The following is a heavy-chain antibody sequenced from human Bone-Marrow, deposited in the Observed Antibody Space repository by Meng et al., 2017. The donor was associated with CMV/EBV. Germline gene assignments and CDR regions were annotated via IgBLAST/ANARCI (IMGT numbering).Heavy chain of an antibody. V-gene: IGHV4-39*07. CDR2: IMDGGDS. CDR1: GGSISSSSYY. Sequence: SETLSLTCTVSGGSISSSSYYWGWIRQSPGKGLEWMGEIMDGGDSKFNPSLKSRVTISVDTSKNQFSLKLSSVTAADTAVYYCARGRRGSIVVVPAAIGHNWFDPWGQGTLVTVSS. J-gene: IGHJ5*02. D-gene: IGHD2-2*02. CDR3: ARGRRGSIVVVPAAIGHNWFDP.